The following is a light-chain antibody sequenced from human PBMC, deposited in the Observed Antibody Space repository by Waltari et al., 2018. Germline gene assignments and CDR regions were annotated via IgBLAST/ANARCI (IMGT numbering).Light chain of an antibody. CDR3: MQALQTPLT. CDR1: QSLLHTNGYYY. CDR2: KNS. J-gene: IGKJ4*01. V-gene: IGKV2-28*01. Sequence: DIVMTQSPLSLPVTPGEPASISCRSSQSLLHTNGYYYLDWYLQKPGHSPQLLIYKNSIRASGVPDRFSGSGSGTDFTLKISRVEADDVGVYYCMQALQTPLTFGGGTKVEIK.